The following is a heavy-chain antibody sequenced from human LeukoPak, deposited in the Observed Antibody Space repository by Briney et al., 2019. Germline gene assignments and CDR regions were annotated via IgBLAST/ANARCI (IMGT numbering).Heavy chain of an antibody. J-gene: IGHJ4*02. CDR2: IYTSGST. Sequence: SETLSLTCTVSGGSISSYHWSWIRQPAGKGLEWIGRIYTSGSTNYNPSLKSRVTMSVDTSKNQFSLKLSSVTAADTAVYYCARDDLGNYYDSSGYYYVWGQGTLVTVSS. CDR3: ARDDLGNYYDSSGYYYV. V-gene: IGHV4-4*07. CDR1: GGSISSYH. D-gene: IGHD3-22*01.